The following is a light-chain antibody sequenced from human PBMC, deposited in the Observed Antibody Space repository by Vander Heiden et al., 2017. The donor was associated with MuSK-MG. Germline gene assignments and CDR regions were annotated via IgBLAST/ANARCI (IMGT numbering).Light chain of an antibody. CDR1: EGISTF. V-gene: IGKV1-9*01. CDR3: LQLNSYPRT. J-gene: IGKJ1*01. CDR2: DAS. Sequence: DIQLTQSPPFLSGSVGDRVTITCRASEGISTFLAWYQQKPGKAPKLLIYDASTLQRGVPSRFSGSGSGTEFTLTISSLQPEDFATYYCLQLNSYPRTFGQGTKVEI.